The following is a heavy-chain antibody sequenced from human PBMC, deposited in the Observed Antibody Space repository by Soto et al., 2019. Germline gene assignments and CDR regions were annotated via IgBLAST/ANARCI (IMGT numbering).Heavy chain of an antibody. D-gene: IGHD6-13*01. CDR2: IFSNDEK. CDR1: GFSLSNAGLG. J-gene: IGHJ5*02. Sequence: QVTVKESGPVLVKPPETLTLTCTVSGFSLSNAGLGVSWIRQPPGKALEWLAHIFSNDEKSYSTSLKSRLTISKDTSKSQVVLTMTNMDPVDTATYYCASTDSTSGYWVDPWGQGTLVTVAS. CDR3: ASTDSTSGYWVDP. V-gene: IGHV2-26*04.